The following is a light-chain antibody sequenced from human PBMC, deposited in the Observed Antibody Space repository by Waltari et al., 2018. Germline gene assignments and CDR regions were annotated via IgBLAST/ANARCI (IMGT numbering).Light chain of an antibody. CDR1: SSDVGNYKR. Sequence: QSALTQPASVSGSPGQSITISCTGTSSDVGNYKRVSWYQQHPGKAPTLRIYAVSMRPSGVCDRFSGSKSGDGVSVTISGRRPEDEAKQFCTSFAGASKGVFGGGTKVTVL. V-gene: IGLV2-23*02. CDR3: TSFAGASKGV. J-gene: IGLJ2*01. CDR2: AVS.